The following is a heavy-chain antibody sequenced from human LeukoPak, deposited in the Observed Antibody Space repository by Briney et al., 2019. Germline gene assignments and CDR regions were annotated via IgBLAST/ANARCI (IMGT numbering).Heavy chain of an antibody. V-gene: IGHV3-23*01. CDR2: ISGSGDNT. Sequence: PGGSLRLPCAAAGFTFSTYAMSWVRQAPGKGLEWVSAISGSGDNTFYADSVKGRFTISRDNSKNTLYLQMHSLRAEDTAVYYCARDGTYYSDRSGYYHFDNWGQGTLVTVSS. D-gene: IGHD3-22*01. J-gene: IGHJ4*02. CDR3: ARDGTYYSDRSGYYHFDN. CDR1: GFTFSTYA.